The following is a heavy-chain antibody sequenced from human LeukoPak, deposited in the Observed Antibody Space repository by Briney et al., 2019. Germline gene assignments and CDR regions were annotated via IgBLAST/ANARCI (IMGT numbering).Heavy chain of an antibody. V-gene: IGHV4-34*01. CDR2: INHSGST. CDR3: ARALLKQQLVRNYYYYYGMDV. CDR1: GGSFSGYY. D-gene: IGHD6-13*01. Sequence: SETLSLTCAVYGGSFSGYYWSWIRQPPGKGREWIGEINHSGSTNYNPSLKSRVTISVDTSKNQFSLKLSSVTAADTAVYYCARALLKQQLVRNYYYYYGMDVWGQGTTVTVSS. J-gene: IGHJ6*02.